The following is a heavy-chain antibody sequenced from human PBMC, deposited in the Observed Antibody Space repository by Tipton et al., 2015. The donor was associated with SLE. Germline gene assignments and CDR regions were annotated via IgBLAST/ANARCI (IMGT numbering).Heavy chain of an antibody. V-gene: IGHV3-30*03. Sequence: SLRLSCAASGFIFSSYAMHWVRQAPGKGLECVVVISYDGSNKYYADSVEGRFTISRDNSKNTLYLQMNSLRAEDTAVYYCARDPRGWYHFDYWGQGTLVTVSS. D-gene: IGHD6-19*01. J-gene: IGHJ4*02. CDR1: GFIFSSYA. CDR3: ARDPRGWYHFDY. CDR2: ISYDGSNK.